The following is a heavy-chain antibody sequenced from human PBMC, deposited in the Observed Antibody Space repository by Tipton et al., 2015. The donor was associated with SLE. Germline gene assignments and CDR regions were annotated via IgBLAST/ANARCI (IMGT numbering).Heavy chain of an antibody. D-gene: IGHD2-15*01. V-gene: IGHV4-4*07. Sequence: LSCTVSGGSISNYYWSWVRQPAGKGLEWIGRIYPSGSTNYNPSLKSRVTMSVDTSKNQFSLKLTSVTAADTAVYYCARYCSGGSCYHDAFDIWGQGTMVTVSS. CDR3: ARYCSGGSCYHDAFDI. J-gene: IGHJ3*02. CDR1: GGSISNYY. CDR2: IYPSGST.